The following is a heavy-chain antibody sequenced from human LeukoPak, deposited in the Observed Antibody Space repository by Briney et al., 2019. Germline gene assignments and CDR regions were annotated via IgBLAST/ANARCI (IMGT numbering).Heavy chain of an antibody. CDR3: ARDLVSQLWYSSSWYGFPFDY. V-gene: IGHV3-48*01. J-gene: IGHJ4*02. D-gene: IGHD6-13*01. CDR1: GFTFSSYS. Sequence: PGGSLRLSCAASGFTFSSYSMNWVRQAPGKGLEWVSYISSSSSTIYYADSVKGRFTISRDNAKNSLYLQMNSLRAEDTAVYYCARDLVSQLWYSSSWYGFPFDYWGQGTLVTVSS. CDR2: ISSSSSTI.